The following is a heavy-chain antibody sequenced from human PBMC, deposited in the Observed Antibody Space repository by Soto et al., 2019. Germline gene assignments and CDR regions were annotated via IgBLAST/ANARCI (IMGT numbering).Heavy chain of an antibody. Sequence: EVQLVESGGGLVKPGGSLRLSCVVSGFSFSYAWMRWVRQAPGKGLEWVGRIKSKTEGGTTDYAAAVKDRFTISRVGSKDAMYLQMNSLKLEDTAVYYYTEDADGGPAHWGQGTLVNVS. CDR2: IKSKTEGGTT. CDR1: GFSFSYAW. CDR3: TEDADGGPAH. D-gene: IGHD2-15*01. J-gene: IGHJ4*02. V-gene: IGHV3-15*01.